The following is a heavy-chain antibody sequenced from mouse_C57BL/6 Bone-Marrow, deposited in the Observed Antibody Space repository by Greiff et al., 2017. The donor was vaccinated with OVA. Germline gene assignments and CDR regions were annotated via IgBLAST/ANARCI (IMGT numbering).Heavy chain of an antibody. J-gene: IGHJ1*03. D-gene: IGHD4-1*01. Sequence: EVKVVESGGGLVQPGGSLKLSCAASGFTFSDYYMYWVRQTPEKRLEWVAYISNGGGSTYYPDTVKGRFTISRDNAKNTLYLQMSRLKSEDTAMYYCARREWEAYWYFDVWGTGTTVTVSS. V-gene: IGHV5-12*01. CDR2: ISNGGGST. CDR1: GFTFSDYY. CDR3: ARREWEAYWYFDV.